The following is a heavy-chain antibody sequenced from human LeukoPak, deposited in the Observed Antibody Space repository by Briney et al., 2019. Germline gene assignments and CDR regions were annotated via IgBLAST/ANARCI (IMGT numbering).Heavy chain of an antibody. CDR3: ARGSSAADLDY. J-gene: IGHJ4*02. Sequence: SETLSLTCAVYGGSFSGHYWSWIRQPPGKGLEWIGEINHSGSTNYNPSLKSRVTISVDTSKNQFSLKLSSVTAADTAVYYCARGSSAADLDYWGQGTLVTVSS. CDR2: INHSGST. V-gene: IGHV4-34*01. CDR1: GGSFSGHY. D-gene: IGHD2-2*01.